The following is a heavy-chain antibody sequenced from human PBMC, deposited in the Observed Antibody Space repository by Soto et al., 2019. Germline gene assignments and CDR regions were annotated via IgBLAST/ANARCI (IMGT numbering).Heavy chain of an antibody. CDR1: GGTFSSYT. CDR2: IIPILGIA. V-gene: IGHV1-69*02. Sequence: QVQLVQSGAEVKKPGSSVKVSCKASGGTFSSYTISWVRQAPGQGLEWMGRIIPILGIANYAQKFQGRVTMTADKSTSKASMELSSLRAEDTAVYYCGLGVVRGAIPPYSGMDGWGQGTTVTVSS. J-gene: IGHJ6*02. CDR3: GLGVVRGAIPPYSGMDG. D-gene: IGHD3-10*01.